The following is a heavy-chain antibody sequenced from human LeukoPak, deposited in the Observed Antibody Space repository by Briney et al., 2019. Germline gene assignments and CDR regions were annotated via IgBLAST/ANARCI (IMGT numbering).Heavy chain of an antibody. CDR2: IYHSGRT. D-gene: IGHD3-22*01. CDR1: GDYISSSSYY. CDR3: ARRRYYDSTGYFE. J-gene: IGHJ1*01. V-gene: IGHV4-39*01. Sequence: SETLSLTCAVSGDYISSSSYYWGWIRQSPGTGLERIGDIYHSGRTYYNPSLKSRVAISIDTSKNQFSLRLRSMTAADTAVFYCARRRYYDSTGYFEWGRGTLVTVSS.